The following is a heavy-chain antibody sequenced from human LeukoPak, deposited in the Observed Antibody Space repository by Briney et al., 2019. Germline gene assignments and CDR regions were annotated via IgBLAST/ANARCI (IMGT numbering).Heavy chain of an antibody. CDR1: GFTFSSYW. J-gene: IGHJ1*01. D-gene: IGHD3-22*01. CDR2: IKSDGST. V-gene: IGHV3-74*01. Sequence: GGSLRLSCAASGFTFSSYWMHWVRQAPGKGPVWVSCIKSDGSTRYADYVKGRFTISRDTAKNTVSLQMNSLRAEDTGVYYCARAPSEIGGYYPEYFRHWGQGTLVTVSP. CDR3: ARAPSEIGGYYPEYFRH.